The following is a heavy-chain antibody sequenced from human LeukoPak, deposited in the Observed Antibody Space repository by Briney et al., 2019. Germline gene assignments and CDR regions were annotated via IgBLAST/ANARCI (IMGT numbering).Heavy chain of an antibody. Sequence: PGGSLRLSCAASGFTFSTYVMSWVRQAPGKGLEWVSAISGSGGSTYYADSVKGRFTVSRDNSKNTLYLQMSSLRPEDTSLYYCARGNLYIVATIEDYWGQGTLVTVSS. CDR2: ISGSGGST. CDR1: GFTFSTYV. J-gene: IGHJ4*02. D-gene: IGHD5-12*01. CDR3: ARGNLYIVATIEDY. V-gene: IGHV3-23*01.